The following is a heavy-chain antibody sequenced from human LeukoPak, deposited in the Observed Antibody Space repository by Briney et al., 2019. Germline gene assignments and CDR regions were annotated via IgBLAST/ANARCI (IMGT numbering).Heavy chain of an antibody. CDR3: ARAPEYGSSWYPWTFDI. D-gene: IGHD6-13*01. V-gene: IGHV4-34*01. CDR2: INHSGSP. J-gene: IGHJ3*02. CDR1: GGSFSDYY. Sequence: PSETLSLTCTVYGGSFSDYYWTWIRQPPGKGLEWIGEINHSGSPNNNPSLKSRVTISVDTSKNQFSLKLSSVTAADTAVYYCARAPEYGSSWYPWTFDIWGQGTMVTVSS.